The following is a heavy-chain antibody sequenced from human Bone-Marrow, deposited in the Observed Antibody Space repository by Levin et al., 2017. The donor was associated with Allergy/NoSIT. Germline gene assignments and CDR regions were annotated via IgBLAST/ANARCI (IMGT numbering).Heavy chain of an antibody. CDR2: IIPIFGTA. V-gene: IGHV1-69*01. J-gene: IGHJ3*02. D-gene: IGHD3-3*01. Sequence: RGESLKISCKASGGTFSSYAISWVRQAPGQGLEWMGGIIPIFGTANYAQKFQGRVTITADESTSTAYMELSSLRSEDTAVYYCARAEVVIMGAFDIWGQGTMVTVSS. CDR3: ARAEVVIMGAFDI. CDR1: GGTFSSYA.